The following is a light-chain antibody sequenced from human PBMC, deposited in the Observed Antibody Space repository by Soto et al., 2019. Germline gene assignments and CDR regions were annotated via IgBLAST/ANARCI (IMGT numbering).Light chain of an antibody. J-gene: IGKJ2*01. CDR2: EAS. Sequence: IQMSQSPSSLSASVGDSVTISCRASQNINKNLNWYQQKSGKAPSLLIYEASTFQSGVPSRFSGSGSGTDFTLAITKLQPEVFATYYCQQSFHTPYTFGQATKLEI. CDR3: QQSFHTPYT. V-gene: IGKV1-39*01. CDR1: QNINKN.